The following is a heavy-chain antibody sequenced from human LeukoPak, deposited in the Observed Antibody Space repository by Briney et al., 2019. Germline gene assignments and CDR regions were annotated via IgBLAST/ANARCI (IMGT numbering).Heavy chain of an antibody. Sequence: VASVKVSCKASGGTFSTYGVSWVRQAPGQGLEWMGGIIPIFGTTNYAQKFQGRVTITADESTSTAYMELSGLRSEDTAVYYCARGAAAGTGWFDPWGQGTLVTVSS. D-gene: IGHD6-13*01. V-gene: IGHV1-69*13. CDR2: IIPIFGTT. CDR3: ARGAAAGTGWFDP. J-gene: IGHJ5*02. CDR1: GGTFSTYG.